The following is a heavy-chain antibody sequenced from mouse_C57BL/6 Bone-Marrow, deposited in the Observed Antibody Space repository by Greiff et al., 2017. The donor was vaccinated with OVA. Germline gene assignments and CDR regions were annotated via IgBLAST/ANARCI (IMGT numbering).Heavy chain of an antibody. CDR2: ISSGGHFT. D-gene: IGHD1-1*01. Sequence: EVHLVESGGGLVKPGGSLKLSCAASGFTFSSYAMSWVRQTPEKRLEWVATISSGGHFTYYPDTVKGRFIISRDNAKNTLDLQMRSLRSEDTAMYYWARQEKGYYGYYYAMDYWGQGTSVTVSS. J-gene: IGHJ4*01. CDR3: ARQEKGYYGYYYAMDY. V-gene: IGHV5-9-3*01. CDR1: GFTFSSYA.